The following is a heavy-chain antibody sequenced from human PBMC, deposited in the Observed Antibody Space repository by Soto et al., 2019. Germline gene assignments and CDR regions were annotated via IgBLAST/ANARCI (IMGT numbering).Heavy chain of an antibody. CDR1: RGTFSSYA. Sequence: SVKVSSKASRGTFSSYAISSVRQAPGQGLEWMGGIIPIFGTANYAQKFQGRVTITADESTSTAYMELSSLRSDDTAVYYCARDRPTSSIRARDYYYAMDVWGQGTTVTSP. V-gene: IGHV1-69*13. CDR3: ARDRPTSSIRARDYYYAMDV. J-gene: IGHJ6*02. CDR2: IIPIFGTA. D-gene: IGHD6-6*01.